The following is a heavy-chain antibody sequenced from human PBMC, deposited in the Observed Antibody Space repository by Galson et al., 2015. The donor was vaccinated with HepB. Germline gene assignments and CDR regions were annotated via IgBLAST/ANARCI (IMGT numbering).Heavy chain of an antibody. D-gene: IGHD2-15*01. V-gene: IGHV3-74*01. Sequence: SLRLSCAASGFTFSSYWMHWVRQAPGKGLVWVSRINSDGSSTSYADSVKGRFTISRDNAKNTLYLQMNSLRAEDTAVYYCARGGGDIVVVVAPVRWPMDVWGQGTTVTVSS. CDR3: ARGGGDIVVVVAPVRWPMDV. CDR1: GFTFSSYW. CDR2: INSDGSST. J-gene: IGHJ6*02.